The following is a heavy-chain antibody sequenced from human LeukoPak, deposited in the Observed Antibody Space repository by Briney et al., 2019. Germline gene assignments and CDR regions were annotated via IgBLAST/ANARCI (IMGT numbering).Heavy chain of an antibody. J-gene: IGHJ3*02. CDR3: ARLGSSSWIDAFDI. Sequence: GESLKISCRDSGYSFTTYWIGWVRQMPGKGLEWLGIIYPGDSDTRYSPSFQGQVTISADKSISTAYLQWSSLKASDTAMYYCARLGSSSWIDAFDIWGQGTMVTVSS. CDR2: IYPGDSDT. D-gene: IGHD6-13*01. V-gene: IGHV5-51*01. CDR1: GYSFTTYW.